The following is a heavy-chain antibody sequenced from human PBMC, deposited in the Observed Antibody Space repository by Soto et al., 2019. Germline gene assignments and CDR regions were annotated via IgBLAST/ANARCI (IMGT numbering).Heavy chain of an antibody. D-gene: IGHD2-15*01. CDR3: VRTSLVVAAATREDY. CDR2: INSDGSST. CDR1: GFTFSSYW. J-gene: IGHJ4*02. V-gene: IGHV3-74*01. Sequence: EVQLVESGGGLVQLGGSLRLSCAVSGFTFSSYWMHWVRQAPGKGLVRVSRINSDGSSTSYADSVKGRFTISRDNAKNTLYLQMNRLRAEDTAVYYCVRTSLVVAAATREDYWGQGTLVTVSS.